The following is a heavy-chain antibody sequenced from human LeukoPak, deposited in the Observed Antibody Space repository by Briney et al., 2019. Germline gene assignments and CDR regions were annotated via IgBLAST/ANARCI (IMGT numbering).Heavy chain of an antibody. Sequence: QPGGSLRLSCAASGFNFRTYGMHWVRQAPRKGLGWVAFISYDGGKRYFGESMKGRFTIARDNSENTVSLQMNSLKTEDTAVYYCAKGLRWFGDFYFNFFDYWGQGILVTVSS. D-gene: IGHD3-10*01. J-gene: IGHJ4*02. V-gene: IGHV3-30*18. CDR3: AKGLRWFGDFYFNFFDY. CDR2: ISYDGGKR. CDR1: GFNFRTYG.